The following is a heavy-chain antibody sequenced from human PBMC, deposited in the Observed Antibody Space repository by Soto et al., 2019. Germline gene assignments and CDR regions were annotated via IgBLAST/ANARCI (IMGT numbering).Heavy chain of an antibody. V-gene: IGHV5-10-1*01. Sequence: PGESLKISCKGSGYSFTSYWISWVRQMPGKGLEWMGRIDPSDSYTNYSPSFQGHVTISADKSISTAYLQWSSLKASDTAMYYCARFELPDYGSGRGMFSGAFDIWGQGTMVTVSS. J-gene: IGHJ3*02. CDR2: IDPSDSYT. CDR1: GYSFTSYW. CDR3: ARFELPDYGSGRGMFSGAFDI. D-gene: IGHD3-10*01.